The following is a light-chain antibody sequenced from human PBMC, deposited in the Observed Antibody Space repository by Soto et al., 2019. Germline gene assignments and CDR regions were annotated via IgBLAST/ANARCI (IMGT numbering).Light chain of an antibody. V-gene: IGKV1-6*01. CDR2: AAS. Sequence: AIQMTQSPSSLSASVGDRVTITCRASQGIRNELGWYQQKPGKAPKLLIYAASSLQSGVPSRFIGSGSGTDFTLTISSLQPEDFATYDCLQDYNYPRTFGPGTKVEIK. CDR3: LQDYNYPRT. CDR1: QGIRNE. J-gene: IGKJ1*01.